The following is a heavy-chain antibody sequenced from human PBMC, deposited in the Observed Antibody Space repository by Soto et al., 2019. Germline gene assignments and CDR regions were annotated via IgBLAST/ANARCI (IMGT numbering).Heavy chain of an antibody. Sequence: QVQLVQSGAEVKKAGASVKVSCKASGYTFYRYGITWVRQAPGQGLEWMGWINPSNDNTNYAQKLRGRVTMTTDASTSTAHMELRSLKSDDTAVYYCARDTQQDSNGYYLEWFDPWGQGTLVTVSS. J-gene: IGHJ5*02. D-gene: IGHD3-22*01. V-gene: IGHV1-18*01. CDR2: INPSNDNT. CDR3: ARDTQQDSNGYYLEWFDP. CDR1: GYTFYRYG.